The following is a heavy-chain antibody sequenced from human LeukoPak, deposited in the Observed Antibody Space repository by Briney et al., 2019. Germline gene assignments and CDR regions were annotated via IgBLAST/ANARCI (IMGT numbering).Heavy chain of an antibody. CDR3: ARGLAYCGGDCYNGLDY. CDR1: GFTFSSYV. J-gene: IGHJ4*02. D-gene: IGHD2-21*02. CDR2: ISGSGDST. Sequence: GGSLRLSCAASGFTFSSYVMSWVRQAPGKGLEWLSLISGSGDSTHYADSVKGRFTISRDNSKNTLDLQMNSLRAEDTAVYYCARGLAYCGGDCYNGLDYWGQGTLVTVSS. V-gene: IGHV3-23*01.